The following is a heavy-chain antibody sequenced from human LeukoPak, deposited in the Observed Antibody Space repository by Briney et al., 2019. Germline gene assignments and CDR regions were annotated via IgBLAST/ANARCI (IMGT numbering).Heavy chain of an antibody. CDR1: GFTFSSYA. V-gene: IGHV3-23*01. J-gene: IGHJ4*02. D-gene: IGHD2-15*01. CDR2: ISGSGGST. Sequence: PGGSLRLSCAASGFTFSSYAMSWVRQATGKGLEGVSAISGSGGSTYYADPVKGRLNISRDNSKTTLYLQMNSLRAEDTAVYYCAKDRGGHRRFDYWGQGTLVTVSS. CDR3: AKDRGGHRRFDY.